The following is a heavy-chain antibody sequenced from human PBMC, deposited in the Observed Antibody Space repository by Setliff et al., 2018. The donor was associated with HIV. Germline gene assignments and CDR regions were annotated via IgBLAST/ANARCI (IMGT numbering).Heavy chain of an antibody. D-gene: IGHD1-26*01. CDR2: IYPGDSDT. Sequence: PGESLKISCQSSGYSFSSNWIAWVRQMPGEGLEWMGIIYPGDSDTRYSPSLQGQVSISVDMSLNTAYLQWRSLKASDTAMYYCARVMVGAYDAFELWGQGTMVTVSS. V-gene: IGHV5-51*01. CDR3: ARVMVGAYDAFEL. CDR1: GYSFSSNW. J-gene: IGHJ3*01.